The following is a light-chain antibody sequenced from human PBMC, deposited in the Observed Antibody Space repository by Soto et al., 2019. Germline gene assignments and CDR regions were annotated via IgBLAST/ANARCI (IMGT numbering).Light chain of an antibody. CDR1: QIISAW. CDR3: KQYNDYSWT. CDR2: KAS. V-gene: IGKV1-5*03. Sequence: DIQMSLPPSTLSTSVGDRVSINCRASQIISAWLAWYQQKPGKAPRLLIYKASTLEIGVPSRFSGSGSGTEFTLTISSLQPDDVAIYYCKQYNDYSWTFGQGTKVDIK. J-gene: IGKJ1*01.